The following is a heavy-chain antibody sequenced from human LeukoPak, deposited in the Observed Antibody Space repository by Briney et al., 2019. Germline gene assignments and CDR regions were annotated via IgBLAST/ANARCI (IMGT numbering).Heavy chain of an antibody. CDR1: GFTFSSYA. J-gene: IGHJ4*02. CDR3: AKDSGTGAVVITIFDN. CDR2: ISGSGGST. Sequence: GGSLRLSCAASGFTFSSYAMSWVRQAPGKGLEWVSAISGSGGSTYYADSVKGRFTISRDNSKNTLYLQMNSLRAEDTAVYYCAKDSGTGAVVITIFDNWGQGTLVTVSS. D-gene: IGHD3-22*01. V-gene: IGHV3-23*01.